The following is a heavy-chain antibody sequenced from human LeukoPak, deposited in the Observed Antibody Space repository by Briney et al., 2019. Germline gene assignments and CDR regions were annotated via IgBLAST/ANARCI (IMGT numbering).Heavy chain of an antibody. V-gene: IGHV4-59*01. Sequence: SETLSLTCTVSGGFISSYYWSWIRQPPGKGLEWIGYIYYSGSTNYNPSLKSRVTISVDTSKNQFSLKLSSVTAADTAVYYCARFNSYYYYMDVWGKGTTVTISS. CDR2: IYYSGST. J-gene: IGHJ6*03. CDR3: ARFNSYYYYMDV. CDR1: GGFISSYY.